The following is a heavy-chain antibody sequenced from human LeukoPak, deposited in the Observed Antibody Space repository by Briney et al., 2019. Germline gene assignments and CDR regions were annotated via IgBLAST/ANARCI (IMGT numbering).Heavy chain of an antibody. J-gene: IGHJ3*02. CDR1: GGSISSYY. CDR2: IYTSGST. CDR3: ARVHYYYDSSGYYFDAFDI. V-gene: IGHV4-4*07. Sequence: SETLSLTCTVSGGSISSYYWSWIRQPAGKGLEWIGRIYTSGSTNYNPSLKSRVTISVDKSKNQFSLKLSSVTAADTAVHYCARVHYYYDSSGYYFDAFDIWGQGTMVTVSS. D-gene: IGHD3-22*01.